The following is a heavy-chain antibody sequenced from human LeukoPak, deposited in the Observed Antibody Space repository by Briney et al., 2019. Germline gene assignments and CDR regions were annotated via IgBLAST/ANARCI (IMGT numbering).Heavy chain of an antibody. Sequence: GGSLRLSCAASGFTFRDSAMSWVRQAPGKGLEWVSLISFSGDNTYYTDSVKGRFTISRDNSKDTLYLQMNSLRAEDTAIYYCARDLSSGYLGFDYWGQGTLVTVSS. V-gene: IGHV3-23*01. J-gene: IGHJ4*02. D-gene: IGHD3-22*01. CDR1: GFTFRDSA. CDR3: ARDLSSGYLGFDY. CDR2: ISFSGDNT.